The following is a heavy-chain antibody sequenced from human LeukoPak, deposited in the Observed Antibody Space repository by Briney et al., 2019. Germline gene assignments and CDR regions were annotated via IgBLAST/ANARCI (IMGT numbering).Heavy chain of an antibody. CDR3: ACIHGEWLRRFDP. CDR1: GGSISSSSYY. V-gene: IGHV4-39*01. D-gene: IGHD5-12*01. J-gene: IGHJ5*02. CDR2: IYYSGST. Sequence: PSETLSLTCTASGGSISSSSYYWGWIRQPPGKGLEWIGSIYYSGSTYYNPSLKSRVTISVDTSKNQFSLKLSSVTAADTAVHYCACIHGEWLRRFDPWGQGTLVTVSS.